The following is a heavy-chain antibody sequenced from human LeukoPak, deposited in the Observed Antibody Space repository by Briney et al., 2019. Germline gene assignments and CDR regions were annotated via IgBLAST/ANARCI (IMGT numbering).Heavy chain of an antibody. D-gene: IGHD2-8*01. CDR2: IRYDGSNK. Sequence: GGSLRLSCAASGFTFSSYGMLWVRQAPGKGLEWVTFIRYDGSNKYYADSVKGRFTISRDNSKNTLYLQMNSLRAEDTAVYYCAKDRCSNGVGCYYYYMDVWGKGTTVTISS. CDR1: GFTFSSYG. CDR3: AKDRCSNGVGCYYYYMDV. J-gene: IGHJ6*03. V-gene: IGHV3-30*02.